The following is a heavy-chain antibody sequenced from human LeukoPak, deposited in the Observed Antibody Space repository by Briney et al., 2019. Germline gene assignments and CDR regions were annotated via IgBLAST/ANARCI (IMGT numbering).Heavy chain of an antibody. D-gene: IGHD7-27*01. CDR1: GGTFSSYA. Sequence: ASVKVSCKASGGTFSSYAISWVRQAPGQGLEWMGGIIPIFGTANYAQKFQGRVTITADESTSTAYMELSSLRSEDTAVYYCARANWDTYYNYGMDVWGQGTTVTVSS. CDR2: IIPIFGTA. J-gene: IGHJ6*02. CDR3: ARANWDTYYNYGMDV. V-gene: IGHV1-69*13.